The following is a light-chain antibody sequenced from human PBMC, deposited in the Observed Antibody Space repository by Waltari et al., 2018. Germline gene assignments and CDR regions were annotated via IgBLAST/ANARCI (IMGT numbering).Light chain of an antibody. CDR3: QQYYKWPPIT. V-gene: IGKV1-39*01. CDR1: QSISSY. Sequence: DIQMTQSPSSLSASVGDRVTITCRASQSISSYLNWYQQKPGKAPKLLIYAASSLQSGVPSRFSGSGSGTDFTLTISSLQPEDFATYYCQQYYKWPPITFGQGTRLEIK. J-gene: IGKJ5*01. CDR2: AAS.